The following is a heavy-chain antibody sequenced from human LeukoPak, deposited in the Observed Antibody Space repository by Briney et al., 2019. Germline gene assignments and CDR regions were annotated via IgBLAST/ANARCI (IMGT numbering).Heavy chain of an antibody. D-gene: IGHD1-26*01. CDR1: GFTFSSYG. J-gene: IGHJ4*02. V-gene: IGHV3-15*01. CDR3: TTELVGATPDY. Sequence: GGSLRLSCAASGFTFSSYGMHWVRQAPGKGLEWVGRIKSKTDGGTTDYAAPVKGRFTISRDDSKNTLYLQMNSLKTEDTAVYYCTTELVGATPDYWGQGTLVTVSS. CDR2: IKSKTDGGTT.